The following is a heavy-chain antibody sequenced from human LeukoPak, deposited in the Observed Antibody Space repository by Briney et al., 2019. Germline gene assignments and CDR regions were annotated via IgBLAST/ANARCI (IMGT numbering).Heavy chain of an antibody. J-gene: IGHJ4*02. Sequence: GGSLRLSCAASGFTFSNYWMNWVRQAPGKGLEWVANIKQDGSEKYYVDSVKGRFTVSRDNTKNSLYLQMNSLRAEDTAVYYCTMIEGERGRGWGQGTLSPSPQ. CDR3: TMIEGERGRG. CDR1: GFTFSNYW. D-gene: IGHD1-1*01. CDR2: IKQDGSEK. V-gene: IGHV3-7*01.